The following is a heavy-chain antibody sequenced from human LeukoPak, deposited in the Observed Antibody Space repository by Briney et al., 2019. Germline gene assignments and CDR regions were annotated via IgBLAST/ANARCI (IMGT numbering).Heavy chain of an antibody. CDR2: MRPTSGDT. D-gene: IGHD1-14*01. CDR1: GYTFASYD. J-gene: IGHJ4*02. Sequence: ASVKVSCKASGYTFASYDINWVRQGTGQGLEWVGWMRPTSGDTGYAQNFQGRVTMTRDTSINTFYLELSSLTSDDTAVYYCARGITAGVDYWGQGTLVTVSS. V-gene: IGHV1-8*01. CDR3: ARGITAGVDY.